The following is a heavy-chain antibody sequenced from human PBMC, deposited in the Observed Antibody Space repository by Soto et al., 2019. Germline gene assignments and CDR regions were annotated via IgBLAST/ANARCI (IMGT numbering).Heavy chain of an antibody. CDR3: ARDRRLIAAAGTGQDGGAFDI. CDR1: GYTFTSYY. V-gene: IGHV1-46*03. J-gene: IGHJ3*02. D-gene: IGHD6-13*01. Sequence: QVQLVQSGAEVKKPGASVKVSCKASGYTFTSYYMHWVRQAPGQGLEWMGIINPSGGSTSYAQKFQGRVTMTRDTSTSTVYMELSSLRSEDTAVYYCARDRRLIAAAGTGQDGGAFDIWGQGTMVTVSS. CDR2: INPSGGST.